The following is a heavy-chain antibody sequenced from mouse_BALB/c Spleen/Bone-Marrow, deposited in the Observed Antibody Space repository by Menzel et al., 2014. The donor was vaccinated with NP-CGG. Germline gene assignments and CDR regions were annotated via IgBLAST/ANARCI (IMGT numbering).Heavy chain of an antibody. CDR3: ARSRYDVGWFAY. D-gene: IGHD2-14*01. V-gene: IGHV5-17*02. CDR1: GFTFSAFG. Sequence: EVQLVESGGDLVQPGGSRKLSCAASGFTFSAFGMHWVRQAPERGLEWVAYIISGSNTIYYSDKVKGRFTTSRDNPKNTLFLQMTSLRSEDTAMYYCARSRYDVGWFAYWGQGTLVTVSA. J-gene: IGHJ3*01. CDR2: IISGSNTI.